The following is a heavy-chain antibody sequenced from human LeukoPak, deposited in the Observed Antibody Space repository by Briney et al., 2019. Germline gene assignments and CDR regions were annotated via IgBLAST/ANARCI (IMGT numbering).Heavy chain of an antibody. D-gene: IGHD6-13*01. CDR1: GFTFDDYA. Sequence: GRSLRLSCAASGFTFDDYAMHWVRHAPGKGLEWVSGISWNSGSINYADSVKGRFTISRDNAKNSLYLQMDSLRAEDTAFYYCAKDISVAAAEGGDFDYWGQGTLVTVSS. V-gene: IGHV3-9*01. CDR3: AKDISVAAAEGGDFDY. J-gene: IGHJ4*02. CDR2: ISWNSGSI.